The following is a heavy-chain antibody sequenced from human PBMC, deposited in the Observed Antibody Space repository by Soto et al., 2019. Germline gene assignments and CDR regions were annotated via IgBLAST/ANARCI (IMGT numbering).Heavy chain of an antibody. CDR3: ARGASSSPRAEFDY. Sequence: QVQLVESGGGVVQPGTSLRLSCAASGFTFNSYGMHWVRQASGKGLEWVAVIWSDGSNRYYGDSVKGRSTITRDNSKSTLYLQMNSLRAEDTALYYCARGASSSPRAEFDYWGQGTLVTVSS. J-gene: IGHJ4*02. CDR1: GFTFNSYG. D-gene: IGHD6-6*01. V-gene: IGHV3-33*01. CDR2: IWSDGSNR.